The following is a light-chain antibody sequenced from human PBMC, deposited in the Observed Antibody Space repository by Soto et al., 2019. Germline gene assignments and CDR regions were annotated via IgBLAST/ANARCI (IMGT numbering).Light chain of an antibody. J-gene: IGKJ2*02. V-gene: IGKV3-15*01. CDR2: GAS. Sequence: EIVMTQSTATLSVSPGERATLSCRASQSVSSNLAWYQQKPGQAPRLLIYGASTRATGIPSRFSGSGSRTESTLTISSMQSEDFSVYYCQQYNNWPPWTFGQGTKLEIK. CDR1: QSVSSN. CDR3: QQYNNWPPWT.